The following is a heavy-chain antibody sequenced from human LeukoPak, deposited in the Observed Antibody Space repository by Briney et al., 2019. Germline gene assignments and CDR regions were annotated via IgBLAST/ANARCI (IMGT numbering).Heavy chain of an antibody. CDR2: ISHSGDRK. CDR1: GFTFSSYA. J-gene: IGHJ4*02. V-gene: IGHV3-23*01. Sequence: GGSLRLSCAASGFTFSSYAMSWVRQARGKGVEGVSFISHSGDRKYNADSVEGGFTIYRENTRNTLYLQMNSLRDEDTGVYYCAIMHGYYDGSGFWVQWGQGTLVTVSS. D-gene: IGHD3-22*01. CDR3: AIMHGYYDGSGFWVQ.